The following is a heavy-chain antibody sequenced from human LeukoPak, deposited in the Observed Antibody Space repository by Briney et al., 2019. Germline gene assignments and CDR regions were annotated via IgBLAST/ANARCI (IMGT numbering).Heavy chain of an antibody. CDR1: GFTFDDYG. Sequence: GGSLRLSCAASGFTFDDYGMSWVRQAPGKGLEWVSVIYSGGSTYYADSVKGRFTISRDNSKNTLYLQMNSLRAEDTAVYYCARDLVWNYGSGSSYYFDYWGQGTLVTVSS. D-gene: IGHD3-10*01. V-gene: IGHV3-66*02. CDR3: ARDLVWNYGSGSSYYFDY. J-gene: IGHJ4*02. CDR2: IYSGGST.